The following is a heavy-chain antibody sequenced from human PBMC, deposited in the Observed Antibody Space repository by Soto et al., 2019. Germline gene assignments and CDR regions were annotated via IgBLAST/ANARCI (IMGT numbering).Heavy chain of an antibody. D-gene: IGHD3-16*01. V-gene: IGHV4-34*01. CDR3: ARGRSDEKSLFRDYFDY. CDR1: GGSFSGYY. J-gene: IGHJ4*02. Sequence: QVQLQQWGAGLLKPSETLSLTCAVYGGSFSGYYWSWIRQPPGKGLEWIGEINHSGSTNYNPSLKSRVTISVDTSKNQFSLKLSSVTAADTAVYYCARGRSDEKSLFRDYFDYWGQGTLVTVSS. CDR2: INHSGST.